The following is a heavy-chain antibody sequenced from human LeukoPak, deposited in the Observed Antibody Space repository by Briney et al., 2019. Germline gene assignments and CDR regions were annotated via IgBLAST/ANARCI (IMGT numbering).Heavy chain of an antibody. Sequence: GRSLRLSCAAPGFTFSSYGMHWVRQAPGKGLEYVSAISSNGGSTYYADSVKGRFTISRDNSKNTLYLQMSSLRAEDTAVYYCVKTGNYDFWSGYSQYYYYYGMDVWGQGTTVTVSS. CDR2: ISSNGGST. D-gene: IGHD3-3*01. J-gene: IGHJ6*02. CDR3: VKTGNYDFWSGYSQYYYYYGMDV. CDR1: GFTFSSYG. V-gene: IGHV3-64D*09.